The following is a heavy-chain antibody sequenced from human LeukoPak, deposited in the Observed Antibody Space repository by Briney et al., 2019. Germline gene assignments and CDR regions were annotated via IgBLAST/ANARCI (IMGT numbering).Heavy chain of an antibody. CDR3: ARELGIEGYWYFDL. Sequence: GGSLRLSCAASGFTVRSYDMHWVRHVAGKGLEWVSAISTASSPHYAASVQGRFTIFRANAENSLYLQMNSLSAEDTAVYYCARELGIEGYWYFDLWGRGTLVAVSS. V-gene: IGHV3-13*05. J-gene: IGHJ2*01. CDR1: GFTVRSYD. D-gene: IGHD7-27*01. CDR2: ISTASSP.